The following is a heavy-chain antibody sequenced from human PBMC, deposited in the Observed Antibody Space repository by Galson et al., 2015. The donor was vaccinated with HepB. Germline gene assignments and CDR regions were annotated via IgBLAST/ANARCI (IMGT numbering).Heavy chain of an antibody. Sequence: SVKVSCKASGGTFSSYAISWVRQAPGQGLEWMGGIIPIFGTANYAQKFQGRVTITADESTSTAYMELSSLRSEDTAVYYCATKGRLPLPPYYYYYYMDVWGKGTTVTVSS. D-gene: IGHD3-10*01. CDR3: ATKGRLPLPPYYYYYYMDV. V-gene: IGHV1-69*13. CDR1: GGTFSSYA. J-gene: IGHJ6*03. CDR2: IIPIFGTA.